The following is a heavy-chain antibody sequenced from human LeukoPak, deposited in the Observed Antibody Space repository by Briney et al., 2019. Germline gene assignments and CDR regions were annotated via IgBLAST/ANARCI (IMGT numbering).Heavy chain of an antibody. D-gene: IGHD3-10*01. J-gene: IGHJ4*02. CDR2: INHSGST. CDR1: GGSFSGYY. V-gene: IGHV4-34*01. Sequence: SETLSLTCAVYGGSFSGYYWSWIRQPPGKGLEWIGEINHSGSTNYNPSLKSRVTISVDTSKNQFSLKLSSVTAADTAVYYCARDNMVRGIGYWGQGTLVTVSS. CDR3: ARDNMVRGIGY.